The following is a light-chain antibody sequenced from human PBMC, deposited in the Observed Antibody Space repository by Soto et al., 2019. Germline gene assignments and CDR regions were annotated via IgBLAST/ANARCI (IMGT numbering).Light chain of an antibody. J-gene: IGKJ3*01. CDR3: QQSSSGPAFT. CDR1: QSINIY. Sequence: DIQMTQSPSSLSASVGDRVTIACRASQSINIYLNWYQQKPEKAPKHLIYGATSLHSGVPSRFSTDGSGADFNLTISSLQHEDFANYYCQQSSSGPAFTFGPGTKVDIK. CDR2: GAT. V-gene: IGKV1-39*01.